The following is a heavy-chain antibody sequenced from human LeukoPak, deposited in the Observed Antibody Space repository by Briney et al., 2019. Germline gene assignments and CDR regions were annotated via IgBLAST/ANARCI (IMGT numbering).Heavy chain of an antibody. CDR3: ARVSNDMISGIYYFDY. D-gene: IGHD3-22*01. V-gene: IGHV3-11*06. CDR2: ISSSSSYT. Sequence: PGGSLRLSCAASGFTFSDYYMSCIRQAPGKGLEWVSYISSSSSYTNYADSVKGRFTISRDNAKNSLYLQMNSLRAEDTAVYYCARVSNDMISGIYYFDYWGQGTLVTVSS. J-gene: IGHJ4*02. CDR1: GFTFSDYY.